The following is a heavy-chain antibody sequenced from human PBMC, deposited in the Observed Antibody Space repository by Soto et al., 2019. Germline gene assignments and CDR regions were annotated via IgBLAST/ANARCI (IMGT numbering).Heavy chain of an antibody. D-gene: IGHD4-4*01. J-gene: IGHJ5*02. V-gene: IGHV1-69*13. CDR3: ARDPSTINKLIGVWFDP. Sequence: SVKVSCKASGDTFGRFTINWVRRAPGQGLEWMGGIKPISDITNYAQRFQGRVTFTADASTSTVYLELSSLRSEDTAMYYCARDPSTINKLIGVWFDPWGQGTLVTVSS. CDR1: GDTFGRFT. CDR2: IKPISDIT.